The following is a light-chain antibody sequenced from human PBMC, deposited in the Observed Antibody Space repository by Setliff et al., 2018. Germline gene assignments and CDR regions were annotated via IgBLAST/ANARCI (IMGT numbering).Light chain of an antibody. CDR1: SRDVGGYNF. CDR2: EVT. CDR3: SSYAGSDNYV. J-gene: IGLJ1*01. Sequence: QSALAQPPSASGSPGQSVTSSCTGTSRDVGGYNFVSWYQQHPGKAPKLIISEVTERPSGVPDRFSGSKSGNTASLTVSGLQAEDEADYYCSSYAGSDNYVFGTGTKVTVL. V-gene: IGLV2-8*01.